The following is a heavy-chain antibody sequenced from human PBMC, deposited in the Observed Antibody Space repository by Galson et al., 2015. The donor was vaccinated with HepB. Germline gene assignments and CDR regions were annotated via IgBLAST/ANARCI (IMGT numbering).Heavy chain of an antibody. D-gene: IGHD3-3*01. CDR3: ARFTTIFGPGSYYYYGMDV. CDR1: GFTFGSYS. V-gene: IGHV3-21*01. J-gene: IGHJ6*02. CDR2: ISSSSSYI. Sequence: SLRLSCAASGFTFGSYSMNWVRQAPGKGLEWVSSISSSSSYIYYADSVKGRFTISSDNAKNSLYLQMNSLRAEDTAVYYCARFTTIFGPGSYYYYGMDVWGQGTTVTVSS.